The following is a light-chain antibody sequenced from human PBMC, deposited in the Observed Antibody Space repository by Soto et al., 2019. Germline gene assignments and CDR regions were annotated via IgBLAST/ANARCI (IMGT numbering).Light chain of an antibody. CDR1: QSVSSTY. CDR3: QQDKCSPTT. Sequence: EIVLTQSPGTLSLSPGERATLSCRASQSVSSTYLAWYQQKPGQAPRLLIYGASSRATGIPDRFSGSGSGKDFTLTISRLEPDDLAVYYWQQDKCSPTTFGGGTKVDIK. CDR2: GAS. V-gene: IGKV3-20*01. J-gene: IGKJ4*01.